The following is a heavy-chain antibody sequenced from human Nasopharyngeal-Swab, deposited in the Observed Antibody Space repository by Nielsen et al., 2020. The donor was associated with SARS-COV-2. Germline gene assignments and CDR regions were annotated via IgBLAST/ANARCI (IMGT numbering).Heavy chain of an antibody. CDR2: IYPGDSDT. Sequence: KVSCKGFGYTFTNSWIGWVRQMPGKGLEWMGIIYPGDSDTGYSPSFQGQVIISADKSVNTTYLQWSSLKASDSAIYYCATTYCSAYTCYSFDNWGRGTLVTVSS. J-gene: IGHJ4*02. CDR1: GYTFTNSW. V-gene: IGHV5-51*01. CDR3: ATTYCSAYTCYSFDN. D-gene: IGHD2-15*01.